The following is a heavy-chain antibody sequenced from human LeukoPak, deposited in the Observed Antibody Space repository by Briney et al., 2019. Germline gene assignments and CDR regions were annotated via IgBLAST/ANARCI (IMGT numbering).Heavy chain of an antibody. D-gene: IGHD6-19*01. CDR3: ARDPAVAGDNWFDP. CDR1: GYTFTGYY. Sequence: ASVKVSCKASGYTFTGYYMHWVRQAPGQGLEWMGWINPNSGGTNYAQKFQGRVTVTRDTSISTAYMELSRLRSDDTAVYYCARDPAVAGDNWFDPWGQGTLVTVSS. V-gene: IGHV1-2*02. CDR2: INPNSGGT. J-gene: IGHJ5*02.